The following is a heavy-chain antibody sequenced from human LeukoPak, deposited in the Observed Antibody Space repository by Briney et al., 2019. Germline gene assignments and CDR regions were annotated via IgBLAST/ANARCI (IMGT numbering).Heavy chain of an antibody. D-gene: IGHD5-18*01. Sequence: SETLSLTCTVSGGSISSYYWSWIRQPPGKGLEWIGYIYYSGSTNYNPSLKSRVTISVDTSKNRFSLKLSSVTAADTAVYYCASFPGYSYGYYWGQGTLVTVSS. CDR1: GGSISSYY. CDR2: IYYSGST. CDR3: ASFPGYSYGYY. J-gene: IGHJ4*02. V-gene: IGHV4-59*01.